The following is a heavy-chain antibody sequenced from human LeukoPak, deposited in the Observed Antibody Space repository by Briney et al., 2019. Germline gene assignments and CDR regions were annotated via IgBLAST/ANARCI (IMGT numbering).Heavy chain of an antibody. Sequence: ASVKVSCKASGYTFTSYGISWVRHAPGQGLEWMGWISAYNANTNYAQKLQGRVTMTTDTSTSTAYMELRSLRSDDTAVYYCARVVKYFDWLPSYFDYWGQGTLVTVSS. CDR2: ISAYNANT. CDR1: GYTFTSYG. CDR3: ARVVKYFDWLPSYFDY. V-gene: IGHV1-18*01. J-gene: IGHJ4*02. D-gene: IGHD3-9*01.